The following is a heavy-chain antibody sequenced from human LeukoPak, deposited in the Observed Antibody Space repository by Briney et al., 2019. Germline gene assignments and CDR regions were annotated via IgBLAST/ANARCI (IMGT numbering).Heavy chain of an antibody. CDR3: ASQYSSSSHYYYGMDV. J-gene: IGHJ6*02. CDR1: GFTFSSYW. CDR2: IKQDGSEK. D-gene: IGHD6-6*01. V-gene: IGHV3-7*03. Sequence: GGSLRLSCAASGFTFSSYWMSWVRQAPGKGLEWVANIKQDGSEKYYVDSVKGRFTISRDNAKNSLYLQMNSLRAEDTAVYYCASQYSSSSHYYYGMDVWGQGTTVTVSS.